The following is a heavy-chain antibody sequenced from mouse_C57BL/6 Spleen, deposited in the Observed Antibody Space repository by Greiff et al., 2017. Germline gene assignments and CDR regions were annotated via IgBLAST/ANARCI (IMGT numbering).Heavy chain of an antibody. Sequence: EVQLVESGGGLVKPGGSLKLSCAASGFTFSDYGMHWVRQAPEKGLEWVAYISSGSSTIYYADTVKGRFTISRDNAKNTLFLQMTSLRSEDTAMYYCARPYDYYGYAMDYWGQGTSVTVSS. J-gene: IGHJ4*01. D-gene: IGHD1-1*01. CDR1: GFTFSDYG. V-gene: IGHV5-17*01. CDR2: ISSGSSTI. CDR3: ARPYDYYGYAMDY.